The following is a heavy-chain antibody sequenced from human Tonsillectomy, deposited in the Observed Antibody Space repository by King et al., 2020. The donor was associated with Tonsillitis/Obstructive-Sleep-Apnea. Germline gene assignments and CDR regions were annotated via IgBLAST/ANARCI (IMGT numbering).Heavy chain of an antibody. J-gene: IGHJ4*02. CDR3: ARYHCSSTSCYTFGYFDY. Sequence: VQLQESGPGLVKPSQTLSLTCTVSGGSISSGGYYWRWIRQHPGKGLEWIGYIYYSGSTYYNPSLKSRVTISVDTSKNQFSLKLSSVTAADTAVYYCARYHCSSTSCYTFGYFDYWGQGTLVTVSS. CDR2: IYYSGST. D-gene: IGHD2-2*02. CDR1: GGSISSGGYY. V-gene: IGHV4-31*03.